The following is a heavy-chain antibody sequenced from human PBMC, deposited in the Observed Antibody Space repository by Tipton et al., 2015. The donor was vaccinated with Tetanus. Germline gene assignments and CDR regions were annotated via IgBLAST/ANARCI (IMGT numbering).Heavy chain of an antibody. J-gene: IGHJ4*02. CDR3: ARGWSECSSWSCSPFDS. V-gene: IGHV4-61*01. Sequence: TLFLTCFVSGASARSEKYYWSWIRQPPGKGLEWIGYIYFNGTAKYNPSLKSRLTISVDASKKQLSLKLTSVTAADTAVYYCARGWSECSSWSCSPFDSWGQGTLVTVSS. D-gene: IGHD2-2*01. CDR1: GASARSEKYY. CDR2: IYFNGTA.